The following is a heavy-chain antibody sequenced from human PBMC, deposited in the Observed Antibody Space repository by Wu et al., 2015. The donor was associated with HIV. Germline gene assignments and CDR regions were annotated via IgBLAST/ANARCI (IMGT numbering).Heavy chain of an antibody. CDR1: GYIFTDYY. D-gene: IGHD5-24*01. V-gene: IGHV1-2*02. Sequence: QVQLVQSEAEVKKPGASMTISCKASGYIFTDYYLHWVRQAPGQGLEWMGWINSNRGGTKYAQKFQGRVTMSRDTAISTAYMELASLTSDDTAVYYCARLQSLHGLYSNADFWGQGTLVTVSS. J-gene: IGHJ4*02. CDR3: ARLQSLHGLYSNADF. CDR2: INSNRGGT.